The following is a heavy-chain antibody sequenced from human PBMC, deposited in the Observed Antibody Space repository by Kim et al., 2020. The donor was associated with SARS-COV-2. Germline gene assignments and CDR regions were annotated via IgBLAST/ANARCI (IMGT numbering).Heavy chain of an antibody. CDR2: INPNIGTA. CDR3: ARVRKFSGWSCLHYFYYG. J-gene: IGHJ6*01. CDR1: GYTFSGYY. Sequence: ASVKVSCKASGYTFSGYYINWVRQAPGQGLEWMGGINPNIGTANYAQKFQGRVTITRDASISTAYMELSRLRSEDTAVYYCARVRKFSGWSCLHYFYYG. D-gene: IGHD6-19*01. V-gene: IGHV1-2*02.